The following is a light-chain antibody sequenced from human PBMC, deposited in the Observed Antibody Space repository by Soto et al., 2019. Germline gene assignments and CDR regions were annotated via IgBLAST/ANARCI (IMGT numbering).Light chain of an antibody. Sequence: QSVLTQPASVSGSPGQSITISCTGTSSDVGGYNYVSWYQQHSGKVPKLIIYEVNNRPSGVSNRFSGSKSGNTASLTISGLQAEDEADYYCDSYTSASTRVVFGGGTQLTVL. CDR3: DSYTSASTRVV. CDR2: EVN. V-gene: IGLV2-14*01. J-gene: IGLJ2*01. CDR1: SSDVGGYNY.